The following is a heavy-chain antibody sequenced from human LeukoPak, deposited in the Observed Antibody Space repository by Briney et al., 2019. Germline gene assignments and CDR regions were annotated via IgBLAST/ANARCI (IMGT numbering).Heavy chain of an antibody. CDR1: GGPISSSSYY. Sequence: SETLSLTCTVSGGPISSSSYYWGWIRQPPGKGLEWIGEINHSGSTNYNPSLKSRVTISVDTSKNQFSLKLSSVTAADTAVYYCARETASYYDFWSGTNWFDPWGQGTLVTVSS. V-gene: IGHV4-39*07. D-gene: IGHD3-3*01. CDR2: INHSGST. J-gene: IGHJ5*02. CDR3: ARETASYYDFWSGTNWFDP.